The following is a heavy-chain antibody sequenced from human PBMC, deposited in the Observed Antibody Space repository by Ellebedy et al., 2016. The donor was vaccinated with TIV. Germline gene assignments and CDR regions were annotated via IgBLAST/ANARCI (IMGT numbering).Heavy chain of an antibody. CDR3: AKVVRGTYSSSLHNYGVGV. J-gene: IGHJ6*02. V-gene: IGHV3-23*01. CDR2: ISGSGRSS. CDR1: GFTFSSYT. D-gene: IGHD6-13*01. Sequence: PGGSLRLSCAASGFTFSSYTMIWVRQAPHKGLEWVSVISGSGRSSYYAYSVKGRFTFSRDSSTNTPDLQMNRLTVEDTALYYCAKVVRGTYSSSLHNYGVGVWGQGTMVTVSS.